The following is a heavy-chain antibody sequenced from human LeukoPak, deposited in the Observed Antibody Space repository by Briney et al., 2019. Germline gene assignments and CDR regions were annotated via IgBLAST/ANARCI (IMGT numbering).Heavy chain of an antibody. J-gene: IGHJ3*02. CDR1: GDSVSNNSAV. D-gene: IGHD2-21*01. CDR3: ARDRPWVVIGFDAFDI. V-gene: IGHV6-1*01. Sequence: SQTLSLTCAISGDSVSNNSAVWNWIRQPPSRGLEWLGRTYYRSKWYNDYAVSVKSRITINPDTSKNQFSLQLNSVTPEDTAVYYCARDRPWVVIGFDAFDIWGQGTMVTVSS. CDR2: TYYRSKWYN.